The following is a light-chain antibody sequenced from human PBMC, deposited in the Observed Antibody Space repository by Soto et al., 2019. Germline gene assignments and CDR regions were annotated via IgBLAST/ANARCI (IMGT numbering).Light chain of an antibody. Sequence: EIVLTQSPGTLSLSPGERATLSCRASQSVSSSYLAWYQQKPGQAPRLLIYGASSRATGIPDRFSGSGSGTDFALPISRLGPEDFAVYYCQQYGSFFGQGTKLEIK. J-gene: IGKJ2*01. CDR2: GAS. CDR1: QSVSSSY. CDR3: QQYGSF. V-gene: IGKV3-20*01.